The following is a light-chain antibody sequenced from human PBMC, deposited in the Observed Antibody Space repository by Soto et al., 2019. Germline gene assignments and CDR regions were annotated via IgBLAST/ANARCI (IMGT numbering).Light chain of an antibody. Sequence: ETVLTQSPATLSVSPGERATFSCKASQSVTTNLAWYQQKPGQVPRLLIYGAFTRATGMTARFSGSGSGTEFTLSISSLQSADFAIYHCQQYHSWPHPFGQGTKLEIK. CDR3: QQYHSWPHP. CDR2: GAF. CDR1: QSVTTN. V-gene: IGKV3-15*01. J-gene: IGKJ2*01.